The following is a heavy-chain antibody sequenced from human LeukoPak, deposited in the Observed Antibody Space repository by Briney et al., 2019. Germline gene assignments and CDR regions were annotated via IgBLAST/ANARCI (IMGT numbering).Heavy chain of an antibody. CDR1: GGSISSGDYY. J-gene: IGHJ5*02. V-gene: IGHV4-39*07. CDR2: IYYSGST. D-gene: IGHD3-16*01. Sequence: SQTLSLTCTVSGGSISSGDYYWSWIRQPPGKGLEWIGSIYYSGSTYYNPSLKSRVTISVDTSKNQFSLKLSSVTAADTAVYYCARDLFRFGWFDPWGQGTLVTVSS. CDR3: ARDLFRFGWFDP.